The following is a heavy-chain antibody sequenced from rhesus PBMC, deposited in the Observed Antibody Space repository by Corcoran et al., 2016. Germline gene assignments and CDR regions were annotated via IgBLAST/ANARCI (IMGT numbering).Heavy chain of an antibody. CDR1: GYTFTDYH. V-gene: IGHV1-138*01. Sequence: QVQLVQSGAEVKKPGSSVTVSCWPSGYTFTDYHITWVRQAPGQGRGGKGENNTKTGGADIAQKCQVRIIRTRATSTATAYMKLTSLTSEDTAIYYCIRGGYGTVVDYWGQGVLVTVSS. CDR3: IRGGYGTVVDY. CDR2: NNTKTGGA. J-gene: IGHJ4*01. D-gene: IGHD4-29*01.